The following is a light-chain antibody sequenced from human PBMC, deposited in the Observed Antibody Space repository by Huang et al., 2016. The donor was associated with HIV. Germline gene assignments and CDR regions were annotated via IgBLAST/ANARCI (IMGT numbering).Light chain of an antibody. Sequence: DIVMTQSPDSLAVSLGERATINCKSRQSILNCSTDKSYLAWCHQNPGQPPKLLLYWASTRESGVPDRFSGSGSGTDFTLTISSLQAEDVAVYYCQQYYSSPFTFGPGTKVDIK. CDR1: QSILNCSTDKSY. CDR2: WAS. CDR3: QQYYSSPFT. J-gene: IGKJ3*01. V-gene: IGKV4-1*01.